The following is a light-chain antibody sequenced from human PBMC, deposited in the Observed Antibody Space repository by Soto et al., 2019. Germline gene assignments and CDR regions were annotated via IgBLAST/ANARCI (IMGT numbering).Light chain of an antibody. Sequence: EIVMTQSQDTLSVSPGERATLSCRASQSVSSNLAWYQQKPGQAPRLLIYGASSRATGIPDRFSGSGSGTDFTLTISRLEPEDFAVYYCQQYGRSPTTFGQGTMVDI. CDR2: GAS. V-gene: IGKV3-20*01. CDR3: QQYGRSPTT. J-gene: IGKJ1*01. CDR1: QSVSSN.